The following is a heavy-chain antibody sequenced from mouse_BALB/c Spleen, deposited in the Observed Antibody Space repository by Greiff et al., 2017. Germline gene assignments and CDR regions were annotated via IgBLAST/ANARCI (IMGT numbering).Heavy chain of an antibody. V-gene: IGHV5-17*02. J-gene: IGHJ2*01. Sequence: EVQRVESGGGLVQPGGSRKLSCAASGFTFSSFGMHWVRQAPEKGLEWVAYISSGSSTTYYADTVKGRITISRDNPKNTLFLQMTSLRSEDTAMYYCARSITTVVLDYWGQGTTLTVSS. CDR2: ISSGSSTT. D-gene: IGHD1-1*01. CDR3: ARSITTVVLDY. CDR1: GFTFSSFG.